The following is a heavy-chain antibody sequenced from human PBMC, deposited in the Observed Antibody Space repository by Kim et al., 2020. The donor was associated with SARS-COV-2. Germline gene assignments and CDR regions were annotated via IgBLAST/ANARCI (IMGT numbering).Heavy chain of an antibody. V-gene: IGHV6-1*01. CDR2: TYYRSKWYN. J-gene: IGHJ3*02. D-gene: IGHD2-2*01. Sequence: SQTLSLTCAISGDSVSSNTAAWNWIRQSPSRGLEWLGMTYYRSKWYNEYAVSLKSRITINSDTSKNQLSLQLNSVTPEDTAMYYCAGRSSTTFDIWGQGTMVTVSS. CDR3: AGRSSTTFDI. CDR1: GDSVSSNTAA.